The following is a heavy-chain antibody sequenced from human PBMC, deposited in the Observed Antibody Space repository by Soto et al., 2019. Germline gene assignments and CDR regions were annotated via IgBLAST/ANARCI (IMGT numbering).Heavy chain of an antibody. CDR1: GFTFSSYA. Sequence: GGSLRLSCAASGFTFSSYAMSWVRQAPGKGLEWVSAISGSGGSTCYADSVKGRFTISRDNSKNTLYLQMNSLRAEDTAVYYCAKAEQQLVYYYYGMDVWGQGTTVTVSS. V-gene: IGHV3-23*01. J-gene: IGHJ6*02. D-gene: IGHD6-13*01. CDR2: ISGSGGST. CDR3: AKAEQQLVYYYYGMDV.